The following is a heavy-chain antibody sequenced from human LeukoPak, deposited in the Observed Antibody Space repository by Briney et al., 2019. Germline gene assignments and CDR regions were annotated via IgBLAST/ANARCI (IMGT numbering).Heavy chain of an antibody. V-gene: IGHV4-39*02. Sequence: SETLSLTCTVSGGSISSSSYYWGWIRQPPGKGLEWIGSIYYSGSTYYNPSLKSRVTISVDTSKNQFSLKLSSVTAADTAVYYCARDPLDSSGLMNWFDPWGQGTLVTVSS. J-gene: IGHJ5*02. CDR2: IYYSGST. D-gene: IGHD3-22*01. CDR3: ARDPLDSSGLMNWFDP. CDR1: GGSISSSSYY.